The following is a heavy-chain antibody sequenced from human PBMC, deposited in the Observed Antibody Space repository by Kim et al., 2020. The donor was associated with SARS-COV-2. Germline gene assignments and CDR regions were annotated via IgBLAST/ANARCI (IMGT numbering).Heavy chain of an antibody. CDR3: AKGAGAPFFFDY. D-gene: IGHD6-19*01. J-gene: IGHJ4*02. Sequence: GGSLRLSCAASGFTFSSYAMSWVRQAPGKGLEWVSSISGNGGSTYYADSVKGRFTISRDNSKNTIFLQMNNLRAEDTAVYYCAKGAGAPFFFDYWGQGTLVTVSS. CDR2: ISGNGGST. CDR1: GFTFSSYA. V-gene: IGHV3-23*01.